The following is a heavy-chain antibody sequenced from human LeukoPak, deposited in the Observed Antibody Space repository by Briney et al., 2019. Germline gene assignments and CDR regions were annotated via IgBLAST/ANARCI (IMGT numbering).Heavy chain of an antibody. Sequence: ASVTVSCKASGYTFSDHYMHWVRQAPGQGLEWMGYINPRTGATYYAENFQGRVTMTRDTSINTAYLEMRFDDTAMYYCARAGRSLQMSVWFDPWGPGTLVIVSS. CDR2: INPRTGAT. D-gene: IGHD1-26*01. CDR1: GYTFSDHY. V-gene: IGHV1-2*02. CDR3: ARAGRSLQMSVWFDP. J-gene: IGHJ5*02.